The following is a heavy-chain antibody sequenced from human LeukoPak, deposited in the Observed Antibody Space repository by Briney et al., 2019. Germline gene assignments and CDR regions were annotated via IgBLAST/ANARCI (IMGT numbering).Heavy chain of an antibody. J-gene: IGHJ6*02. V-gene: IGHV3-23*01. Sequence: GGSLRLTCAASGFTFSNFAMSWVRQAPEKGLEWVSGISGSGSGTYYADSVKGRFTISRDNSKSTLYLQMNSLRAEDTALYYCAKGTGTFFYTMDVWGQGTTVTGSS. CDR1: GFTFSNFA. CDR3: AKGTGTFFYTMDV. CDR2: ISGSGSGT. D-gene: IGHD4-17*01.